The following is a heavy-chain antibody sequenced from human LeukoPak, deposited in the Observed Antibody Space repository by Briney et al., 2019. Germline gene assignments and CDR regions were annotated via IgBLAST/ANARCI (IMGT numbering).Heavy chain of an antibody. CDR1: GFTFSSYW. D-gene: IGHD3-10*01. CDR2: IKQDGSEK. J-gene: IGHJ5*02. V-gene: IGHV3-7*01. Sequence: GGSLRLSCAASGFTFSSYWMSWVRQAPGKGLEWVANIKQDGSEKYYVDSVKGRFTISRDNAKNSLYLQMNSLRAEDTAVYYCARDRGGNSNWFDPWGQGTLVTVSS. CDR3: ARDRGGNSNWFDP.